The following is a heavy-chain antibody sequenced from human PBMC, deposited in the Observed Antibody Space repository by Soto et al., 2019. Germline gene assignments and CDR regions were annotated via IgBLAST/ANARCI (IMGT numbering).Heavy chain of an antibody. CDR3: ARVSSGSRVDY. CDR1: GFTFSSYA. J-gene: IGHJ4*02. Sequence: GGSLRLSCAPSGFTFSSYAMHWVRQAPGKGLEWVAVISYDGSNKYYADSVKGRFTISRDNSKNTLYLQMNSLRAEDTAVYYCARVSSGSRVDYWGQGALVTVSS. D-gene: IGHD3-10*01. V-gene: IGHV3-30-3*01. CDR2: ISYDGSNK.